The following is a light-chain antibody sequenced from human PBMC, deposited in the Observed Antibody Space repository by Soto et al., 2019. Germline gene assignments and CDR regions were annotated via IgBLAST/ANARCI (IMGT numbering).Light chain of an antibody. Sequence: QSALTQPASVSGSPGQSITISCTGTSNDFGAYNSVSWYQQHPGKAPKLMIYDVSNRPSGVSDRFSVSKSGNTASLTISGLQAEDEADYYCSSYTRSSTDVFGTGTKVTVL. V-gene: IGLV2-14*01. CDR1: SNDFGAYNS. CDR3: SSYTRSSTDV. CDR2: DVS. J-gene: IGLJ1*01.